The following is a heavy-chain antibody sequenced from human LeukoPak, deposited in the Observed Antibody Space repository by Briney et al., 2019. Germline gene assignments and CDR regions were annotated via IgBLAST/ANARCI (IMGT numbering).Heavy chain of an antibody. CDR1: GGTFSSYA. V-gene: IGHV1-69*13. Sequence: ASVKVSCKASGGTFSSYAISWVRQAPGQGLEWMGGIIPIFGTANYAQKFQGRVTITADESTSTAYMELSSLRSEDTAVYYCARPDYRLVGAFDIWGQGTMVTVSS. D-gene: IGHD4-11*01. J-gene: IGHJ3*02. CDR2: IIPIFGTA. CDR3: ARPDYRLVGAFDI.